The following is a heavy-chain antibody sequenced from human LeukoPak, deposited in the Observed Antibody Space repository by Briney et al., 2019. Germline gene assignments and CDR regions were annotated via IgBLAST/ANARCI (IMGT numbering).Heavy chain of an antibody. J-gene: IGHJ6*02. CDR2: ISGSGGST. CDR1: GFTFSSYA. V-gene: IGHV3-23*01. CDR3: AKDGYEKWLLPYYYYGMDV. D-gene: IGHD3-22*01. Sequence: SGGSLRLSCAASGFTFSSYAMSWVRQAPGKGLEWVSAISGSGGSTYYADSVKGRFTISRDNSKNTLYLQMNSLRAEDTAVYYCAKDGYEKWLLPYYYYGMDVWGQGTTVTVSS.